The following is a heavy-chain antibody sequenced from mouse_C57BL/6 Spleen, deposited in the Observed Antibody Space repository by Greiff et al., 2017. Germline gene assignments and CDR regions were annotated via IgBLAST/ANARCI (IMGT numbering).Heavy chain of an antibody. CDR1: GYAFSSYW. V-gene: IGHV1-80*01. J-gene: IGHJ4*01. Sequence: VQLQQPGAELVKPGASVKISCKASGYAFSSYWMNWVKQRPGQGLEWIGQIYPGDGDTNYNGKFKGKATLTADTSSSTAYMQLSSLTSEDSAVYFCARSDYGYSPTAYWGQGTSVTVSS. CDR3: ARSDYGYSPTAY. D-gene: IGHD2-4*01. CDR2: IYPGDGDT.